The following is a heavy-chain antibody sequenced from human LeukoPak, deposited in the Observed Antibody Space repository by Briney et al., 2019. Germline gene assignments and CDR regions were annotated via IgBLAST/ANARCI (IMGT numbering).Heavy chain of an antibody. Sequence: GASVKVSCKASGYTFTGYYMHWGRQAPGQGLEWMGWINPNSGGANYAQKFQGRVTMTRDTSISTAYMELSRLRSDDTAVYYCARAKMIVVVITTDVGDFDYWGQGTLVTVSS. CDR2: INPNSGGA. V-gene: IGHV1-2*02. D-gene: IGHD3-22*01. J-gene: IGHJ4*02. CDR1: GYTFTGYY. CDR3: ARAKMIVVVITTDVGDFDY.